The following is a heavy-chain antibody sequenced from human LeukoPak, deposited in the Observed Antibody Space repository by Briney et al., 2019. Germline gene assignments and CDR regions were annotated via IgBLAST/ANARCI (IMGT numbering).Heavy chain of an antibody. CDR3: TRDDRYCSSTSCYGGYYYYYGMDV. CDR1: GFTFGDYA. J-gene: IGHJ6*04. D-gene: IGHD2-2*01. Sequence: PGGSLRLSCTASGFTFGDYAMSWVRQAPGKGLEWVRFIRSKAYGGATEYAASVKGRSTISRDDSKSIAYLQMSSLKTEDTAVYYCTRDDRYCSSTSCYGGYYYYYGMDVWGKGTTVTVSS. V-gene: IGHV3-49*04. CDR2: IRSKAYGGAT.